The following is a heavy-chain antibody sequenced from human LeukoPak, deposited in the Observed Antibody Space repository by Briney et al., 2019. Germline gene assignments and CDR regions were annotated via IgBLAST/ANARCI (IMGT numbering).Heavy chain of an antibody. CDR2: IYYSGST. D-gene: IGHD6-19*01. CDR3: AREGRIAVAGEVGYYFDY. V-gene: IGHV4-39*02. CDR1: GGSISSSSYY. Sequence: SETLSHTCTVSGGSISSSSYYWGWIRQPPGKGLEWIGSIYYSGSTYYNPSLKSRVTISVDTSKNQFPLKLSSVTAADTAVYYCAREGRIAVAGEVGYYFDYWGQGTLVTVSS. J-gene: IGHJ4*02.